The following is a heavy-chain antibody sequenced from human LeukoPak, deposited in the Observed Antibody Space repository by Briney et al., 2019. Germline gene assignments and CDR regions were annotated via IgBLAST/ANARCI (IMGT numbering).Heavy chain of an antibody. V-gene: IGHV1-46*01. CDR2: INPSNGDT. CDR3: ARERGGDCYFDY. CDR1: GYTLINYH. Sequence: EASVKVSCKASGYTLINYHINWVRQAPGQGLEWMGTINPSNGDTNYSPKFQGRLTMTRDTSTSTVYMELSSLRSEDTAVYYCARERGGDCYFDYWGQGTLVTVSS. D-gene: IGHD2-21*01. J-gene: IGHJ4*02.